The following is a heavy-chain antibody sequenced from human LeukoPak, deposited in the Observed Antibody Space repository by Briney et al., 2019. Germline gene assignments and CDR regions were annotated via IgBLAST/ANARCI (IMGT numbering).Heavy chain of an antibody. CDR2: IGSSGSTI. Sequence: GGSLRLSCAASGFTFSSYEMDWVRQAPGKGLEWVSYIGSSGSTIYYADSVEGRFTISRDNAKNSLYLQMNSLRAEDTAVYYCAKEGTLGDYYDSSGYRWGCLDYWGQGTLVTVSS. D-gene: IGHD3-22*01. CDR1: GFTFSSYE. V-gene: IGHV3-48*03. CDR3: AKEGTLGDYYDSSGYRWGCLDY. J-gene: IGHJ4*02.